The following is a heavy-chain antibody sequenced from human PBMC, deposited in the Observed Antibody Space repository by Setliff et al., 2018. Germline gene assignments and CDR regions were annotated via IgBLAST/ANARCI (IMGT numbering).Heavy chain of an antibody. CDR3: AVPRGYCSGGSCYNFDY. D-gene: IGHD2-15*01. CDR2: ISGYNDNT. CDR1: GSPFNTYD. V-gene: IGHV1-18*01. J-gene: IGHJ4*02. Sequence: ASVKVSCKASGSPFNTYDINWVRQAPGQGLEWMGWISGYNDNTNYAQKFQSRVTMTTDTFTNTAYMELSSLRSEDTAVYYCAVPRGYCSGGSCYNFDYWGQGTLVTVSS.